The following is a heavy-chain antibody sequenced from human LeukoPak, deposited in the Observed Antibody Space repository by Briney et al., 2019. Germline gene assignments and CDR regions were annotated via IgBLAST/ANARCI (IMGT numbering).Heavy chain of an antibody. J-gene: IGHJ4*02. CDR3: ARGAPTSIQPWLRGFDY. Sequence: ASVKVSCKASGYTFIDYYMQWGRQAPGEGLEWMGWISPRRGEIVYAQKFQGRVTLTRDTSINTTSMERSRLRFDDTAVYYCARGAPTSIQPWLRGFDYWGLGTLVTVSS. CDR2: ISPRRGEI. CDR1: GYTFIDYY. V-gene: IGHV1-2*02. D-gene: IGHD5-18*01.